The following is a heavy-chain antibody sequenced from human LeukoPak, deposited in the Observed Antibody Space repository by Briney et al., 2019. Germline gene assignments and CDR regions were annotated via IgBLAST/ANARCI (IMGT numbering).Heavy chain of an antibody. CDR3: ARGYYDFWSGAPQPFDP. CDR1: GFIFSNYA. Sequence: GGSLRLSCAASGFIFSNYAMSWVRQAPGKGLEWVSAISGSGGRTYYADSVKGRFTISRDNSKNTLYLQMNSLRAEDTAVYYCARGYYDFWSGAPQPFDPWGQGTLVTVSS. J-gene: IGHJ5*02. V-gene: IGHV3-23*01. D-gene: IGHD3-3*01. CDR2: ISGSGGRT.